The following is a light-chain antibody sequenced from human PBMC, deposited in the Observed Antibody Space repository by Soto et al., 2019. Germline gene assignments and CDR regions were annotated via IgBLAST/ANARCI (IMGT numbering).Light chain of an antibody. CDR2: GAS. V-gene: IGKV3-20*01. J-gene: IGKJ4*01. CDR1: QSVSNHY. CDR3: QQSGSSPLT. Sequence: LSPGTLSLSTGERSTLSCRASQSVSNHYLAWYQQKPGQAPRLLIYGASKRATGIPDRFSGSGSATDFTLTISRLEPEDFAVYFCQQSGSSPLTFGGGTKVDIK.